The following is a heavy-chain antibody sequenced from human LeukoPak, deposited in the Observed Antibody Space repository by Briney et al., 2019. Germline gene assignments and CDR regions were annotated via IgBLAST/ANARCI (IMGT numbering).Heavy chain of an antibody. CDR3: ARGEGSVPDIAAGDWFDP. CDR2: IRYDGSNK. V-gene: IGHV3-30*02. J-gene: IGHJ5*02. CDR1: GFTFSSYG. Sequence: GGSLRLSCAASGFTFSSYGMHWVRQAPGKGLEWVAFIRYDGSNKYYADSVKGRFTISRDNSKNTLYLQMNSLRAEDTAVYYCARGEGSVPDIAAGDWFDPWGQGTLVTVSS. D-gene: IGHD6-13*01.